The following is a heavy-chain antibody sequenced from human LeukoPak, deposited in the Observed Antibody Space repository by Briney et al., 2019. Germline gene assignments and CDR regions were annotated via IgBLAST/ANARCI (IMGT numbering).Heavy chain of an antibody. J-gene: IGHJ4*02. CDR2: IHTSGST. CDR3: ARDRYYYDSSGSQFDY. V-gene: IGHV4-4*07. CDR1: GGSISSYY. Sequence: PSETLSLTCTVSGGSISSYYWSWIRQPAGKGLGWIGRIHTSGSTNYNPSLKSRVTMSGDTSKNQFSLKLSSVTAAGTAVYYCARDRYYYDSSGSQFDYWGQGTLVTVSS. D-gene: IGHD3-22*01.